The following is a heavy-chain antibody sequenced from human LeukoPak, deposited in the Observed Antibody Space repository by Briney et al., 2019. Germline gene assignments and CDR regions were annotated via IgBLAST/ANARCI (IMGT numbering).Heavy chain of an antibody. V-gene: IGHV4-39*07. CDR2: IYYSGST. J-gene: IGHJ5*02. CDR3: ARPTLRYFGRAPFDP. D-gene: IGHD3-9*01. CDR1: GGSISSSSYY. Sequence: SETLSLTCTVSGGSISSSSYYWGWIRQPPGKGLEWIGSIYYSGSTNYNPSLKSRVTISVDTSKNQFSLKLSSVTAADTAVYYCARPTLRYFGRAPFDPWGQGTLVTVSS.